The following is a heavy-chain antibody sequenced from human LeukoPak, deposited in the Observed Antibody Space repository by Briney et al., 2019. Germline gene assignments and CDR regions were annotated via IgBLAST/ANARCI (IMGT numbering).Heavy chain of an antibody. J-gene: IGHJ6*03. Sequence: GGSLRLSCAASGFTFSIYAMSWVRQAPGKGLEWVSAISGSGGSTYYADSVKGRFTISRDNSKNTLYLQMNSLRAEDTAVYYCAKHGWSYDYYYYMDVWGKGTTVTVSS. CDR1: GFTFSIYA. CDR2: ISGSGGST. CDR3: AKHGWSYDYYYYMDV. V-gene: IGHV3-23*01. D-gene: IGHD6-19*01.